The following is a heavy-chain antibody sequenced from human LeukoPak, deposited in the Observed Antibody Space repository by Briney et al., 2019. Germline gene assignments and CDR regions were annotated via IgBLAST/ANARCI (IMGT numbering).Heavy chain of an antibody. CDR1: GFTFRSYW. J-gene: IGHJ4*02. V-gene: IGHV3-74*01. Sequence: PGGSLRLSCAASGFTFRSYWMHWVRQAPGKGLGWVSRVIRDGSFTNYADSVKGRFTISRDNAKNTLYLQMSSLRAKDTAVYFCVRDGDDFNFDYWGQGSLVTVSS. CDR3: VRDGDDFNFDY. CDR2: VIRDGSFT. D-gene: IGHD5-24*01.